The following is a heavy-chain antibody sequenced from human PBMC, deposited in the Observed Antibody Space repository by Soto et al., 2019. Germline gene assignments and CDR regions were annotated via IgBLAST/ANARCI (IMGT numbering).Heavy chain of an antibody. J-gene: IGHJ3*02. Sequence: GGSLRLSCAASGFTFSSYGMHWVRQAPGKGLEWVAFIWYDGSNKYYADSVKGRFTTSRDNSKNTLYLQMNSLRVEDTAMYYCARDNDEGAFDIWGQGTMVTVSS. V-gene: IGHV3-33*01. CDR1: GFTFSSYG. D-gene: IGHD1-1*01. CDR2: IWYDGSNK. CDR3: ARDNDEGAFDI.